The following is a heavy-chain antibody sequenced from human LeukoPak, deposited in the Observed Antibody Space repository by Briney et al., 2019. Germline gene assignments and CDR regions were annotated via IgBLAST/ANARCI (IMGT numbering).Heavy chain of an antibody. CDR3: ATAHSFASGTYYNGIWFDP. Sequence: ASVKVSCKVTGYILTEISMHWVRRAPGKGLEWMGGFDPENGETIYAQKIQGRVTMTEDTSTATAYMELSSLRSEDTAVYYCATAHSFASGTYYNGIWFDPWGQGTLVTVSS. J-gene: IGHJ5*02. CDR1: GYILTEIS. V-gene: IGHV1-24*01. CDR2: FDPENGET. D-gene: IGHD3-10*01.